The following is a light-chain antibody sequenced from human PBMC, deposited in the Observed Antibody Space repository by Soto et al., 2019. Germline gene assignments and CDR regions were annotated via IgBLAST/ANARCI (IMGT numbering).Light chain of an antibody. CDR1: SSDVGGYKY. Sequence: SALTQPPSASGSPGQSVTISCTRTSSDVGGYKYVSWYQQHPGKAPKLMIFEVNKRPSGVPDRFSGSKSGNTASLTVSGLQAEDEADYYCSSYAGINNLGVFGTGTKLTVL. V-gene: IGLV2-8*01. CDR2: EVN. J-gene: IGLJ1*01. CDR3: SSYAGINNLGV.